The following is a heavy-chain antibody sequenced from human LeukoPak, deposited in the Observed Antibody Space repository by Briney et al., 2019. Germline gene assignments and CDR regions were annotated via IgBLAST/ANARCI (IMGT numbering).Heavy chain of an antibody. V-gene: IGHV3-48*03. CDR2: ISSSSGII. Sequence: PGGSRSPACAPSGSTLNYLSMNWDRLAPGKGLEWVSYISSSSGIIYYADSVKGRFTISSDNAKNSLHLQMSSLRAKDTACYYCERLHIRGYRNDFDFWGQGTLVTVSS. D-gene: IGHD5-18*01. CDR3: ERLHIRGYRNDFDF. J-gene: IGHJ4*02. CDR1: GSTLNYLS.